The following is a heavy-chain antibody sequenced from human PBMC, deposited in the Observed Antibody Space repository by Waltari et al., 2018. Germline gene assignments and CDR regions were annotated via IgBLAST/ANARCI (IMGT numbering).Heavy chain of an antibody. Sequence: QVQLVESGGGLVKPEGSLRLSCAASGFTFSDHYMTWIRQAPGKVLECLTYISSSGTIIDYADSVKCRFTISRDNSKNSLYLQMNSLRAEDTAVYYCARSRSSVGLDPWGQGTLVTVSS. CDR3: ARSRSSVGLDP. V-gene: IGHV3-11*04. CDR2: ISSSGTII. CDR1: GFTFSDHY. D-gene: IGHD3-10*01. J-gene: IGHJ5*02.